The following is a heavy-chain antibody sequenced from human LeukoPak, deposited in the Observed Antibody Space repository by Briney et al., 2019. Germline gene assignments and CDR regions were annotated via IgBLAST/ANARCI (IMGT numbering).Heavy chain of an antibody. CDR1: GFTFNNYA. D-gene: IGHD4-17*01. CDR3: AKSLSGGRTTVTIYGMDV. Sequence: RPGGSLRLSCAASGFTFNNYAMGWVRQAPGKGLEWVSGISGSGDSKYYTDSVKGRFTISRDNSKNTLYLQMDSLRADDTATYYCAKSLSGGRTTVTIYGMDVWGQGTTVTVSS. CDR2: ISGSGDSK. J-gene: IGHJ6*02. V-gene: IGHV3-23*01.